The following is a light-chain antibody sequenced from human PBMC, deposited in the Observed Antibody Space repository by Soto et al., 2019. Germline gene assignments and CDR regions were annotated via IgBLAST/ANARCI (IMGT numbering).Light chain of an antibody. CDR3: TSFTSGSTPYV. V-gene: IGLV2-14*03. CDR2: DVT. CDR1: SNDVGGYNY. Sequence: QSVLTQPASVSGPPGQSITISCAGTSNDVGGYNYVSWYQQLPGKAPQLVIYDVTHRPSGVSDRFSGSRSGNTASLTISGLQAEDEADYYCTSFTSGSTPYVLGTGTKVTVL. J-gene: IGLJ1*01.